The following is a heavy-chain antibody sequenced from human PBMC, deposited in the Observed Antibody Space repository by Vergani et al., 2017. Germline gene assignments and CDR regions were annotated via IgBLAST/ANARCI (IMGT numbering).Heavy chain of an antibody. J-gene: IGHJ4*02. V-gene: IGHV3-15*01. CDR1: GGSFSGYY. D-gene: IGHD6-6*01. CDR3: TTDGPWGSMQLDPFDY. CDR2: IKSKTDGGTT. Sequence: VQLQQWGAGLLKPSETLSLTCAVYGGSFSGYYWSWIRQPPGKGLEWVGRIKSKTDGGTTDYAAPVKGRFTISRDDSKNTLYLQMNSLKTEDTAVYYCTTDGPWGSMQLDPFDYWGQGTLVTVSS.